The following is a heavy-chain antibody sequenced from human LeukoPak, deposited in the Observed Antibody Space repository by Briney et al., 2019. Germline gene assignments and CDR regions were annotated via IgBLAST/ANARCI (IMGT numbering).Heavy chain of an antibody. CDR1: GGSISSYY. V-gene: IGHV4-59*01. J-gene: IGHJ4*02. CDR3: ARGCGIYYDSSGCY. D-gene: IGHD3-22*01. Sequence: SETLSLTCTVSGGSISSYYWSWIRQPPGKGLERIGYIYYSGSTNYNPSLKSRVTISVDTSKNQFSLKLSSVTAADTAVYYCARGCGIYYDSSGCYWGQGTLVTVSS. CDR2: IYYSGST.